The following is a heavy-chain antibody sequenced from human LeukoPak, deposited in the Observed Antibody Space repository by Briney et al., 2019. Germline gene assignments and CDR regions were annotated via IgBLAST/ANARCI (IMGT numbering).Heavy chain of an antibody. J-gene: IGHJ6*01. CDR1: GGSISSGSYY. CDR3: ARDARGYYGMDV. V-gene: IGHV4-61*02. CDR2: IYTSGST. Sequence: SQTLSLTCTVSGGSISSGSYYWSWIRQPAGKGLEWIGRIYTSGSTNYNPFLKSRVTISVDTSKNQFSLKLSSVTAADTAVYYCARDARGYYGMDVWGQGTTVTVSS.